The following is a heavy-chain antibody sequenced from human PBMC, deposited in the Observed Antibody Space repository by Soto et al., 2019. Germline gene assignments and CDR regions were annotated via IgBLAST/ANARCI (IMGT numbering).Heavy chain of an antibody. J-gene: IGHJ4*02. CDR2: IDYSGTI. Sequence: SETLSLTCNASGGSISSSPYAWGWIRQSPGKGLEWIGTIDYSGTIYYNPSLKSRITISVDTSKNQISLRLSSVTAADTAVYYCARHVHNQGYEYYSESWGQGTLVTVSS. V-gene: IGHV4-39*01. CDR3: ARHVHNQGYEYYSES. CDR1: GGSISSSPYA. D-gene: IGHD3-3*01.